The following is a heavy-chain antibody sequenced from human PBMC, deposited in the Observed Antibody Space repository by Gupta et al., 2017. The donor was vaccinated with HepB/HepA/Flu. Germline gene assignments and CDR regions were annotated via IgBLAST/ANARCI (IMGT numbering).Heavy chain of an antibody. Sequence: QLLQSGGGLVKPGGSLRLSCVASGFGFASYSMTWVREAPGRGLEWVSSIGSAGDYIYYAESVKGRFTISRDNPRNSLYLQMNSLSAEDTAIYFCVSGVVDVSVPWDQGTLVAVSP. CDR3: VSGVVDVSVP. V-gene: IGHV3-21*02. J-gene: IGHJ5*02. D-gene: IGHD2-21*01. CDR2: IGSAGDYI. CDR1: GFGFASYS.